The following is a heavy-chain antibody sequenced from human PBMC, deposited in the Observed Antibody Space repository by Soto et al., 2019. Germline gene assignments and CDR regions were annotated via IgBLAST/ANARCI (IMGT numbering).Heavy chain of an antibody. Sequence: SSETLSLTCAVSGGSVSGAGYSWSWIRQPPGKGLEWIGYIYYSGSTNYNPSLKSRVTISVDTSKNQFSLKLSSVTAADTAVYYCARDYGSGSYYRPPYYYYGMDVWGQGTTVTVSS. J-gene: IGHJ6*02. CDR3: ARDYGSGSYYRPPYYYYGMDV. CDR1: GGSVSGAGYS. CDR2: IYYSGST. V-gene: IGHV4-61*08. D-gene: IGHD3-10*01.